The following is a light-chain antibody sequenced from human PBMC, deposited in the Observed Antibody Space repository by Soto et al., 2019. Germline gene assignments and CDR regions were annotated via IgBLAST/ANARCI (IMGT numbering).Light chain of an antibody. CDR2: DVS. CDR1: SSDVSGYNY. Sequence: QSVLTQPASVSGSPGQSITISCTGTSSDVSGYNYVSWYQQHPGKAPKLMIYDVSNRPSGVSNRFSGSKSGNTASLTISGFQGEDEADYYCSAYTSTSTFYVFGTGNKVTVL. V-gene: IGLV2-14*01. J-gene: IGLJ1*01. CDR3: SAYTSTSTFYV.